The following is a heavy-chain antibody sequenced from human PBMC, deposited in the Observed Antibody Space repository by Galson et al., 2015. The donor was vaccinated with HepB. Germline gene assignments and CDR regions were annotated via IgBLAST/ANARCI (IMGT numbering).Heavy chain of an antibody. CDR3: TTTRYSSGWYLAAWFDP. Sequence: AAPVKGRFTISRDDSKNTLYLQMNSLKTEDTAVYYCTTTRYSSGWYLAAWFDPWGQGTLVTVSS. V-gene: IGHV3-15*01. J-gene: IGHJ5*02. D-gene: IGHD6-19*01.